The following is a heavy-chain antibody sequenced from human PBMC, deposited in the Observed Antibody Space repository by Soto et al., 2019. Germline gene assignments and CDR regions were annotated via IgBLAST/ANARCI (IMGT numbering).Heavy chain of an antibody. V-gene: IGHV2-5*02. CDR1: GFSLTTRGVG. CDR3: EHRPRGYSYHFDY. D-gene: IGHD5-18*01. Sequence: QITLKESGPTLVKPTQTLTLTCTFSGFSLTTRGVGVGWIRQPPGKALEWLALIYWDDDEGYTPSLKSTLTITEATSKNQVVLTMTNMDPVVTATYYCEHRPRGYSYHFDYWGQGTLVTVSS. J-gene: IGHJ4*02. CDR2: IYWDDDE.